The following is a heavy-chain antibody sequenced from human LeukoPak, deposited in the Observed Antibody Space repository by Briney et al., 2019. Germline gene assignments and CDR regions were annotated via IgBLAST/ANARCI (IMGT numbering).Heavy chain of an antibody. CDR1: GYTFTSYD. J-gene: IGHJ4*02. CDR3: ARSPDILTGENFDY. D-gene: IGHD3-9*01. V-gene: IGHV1-8*03. CDR2: MNPNSGNT. Sequence: ASVKVSCKASGYTFTSYDINWVRQATGQGLEWMGWMNPNSGNTGYAQKFQGRVTITRNTSISTAYMELSSLRSDDTAVYYCARSPDILTGENFDYWGQGTLVTVSS.